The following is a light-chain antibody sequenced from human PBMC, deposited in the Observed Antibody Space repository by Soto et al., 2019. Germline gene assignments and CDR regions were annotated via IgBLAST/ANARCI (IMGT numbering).Light chain of an antibody. J-gene: IGLJ3*02. V-gene: IGLV2-11*01. CDR2: AVT. CDR1: NSDVGAYTL. Sequence: QSVLTQPRSVSGSPGQSVTISCTGTNSDVGAYTLVSWYQQLPGKAPKLIISAVTYRPSEVPDRFSGSKSGNTASLTISGLQTEDEADYYCFSYTASDMWVFGGGTKLTVL. CDR3: FSYTASDMWV.